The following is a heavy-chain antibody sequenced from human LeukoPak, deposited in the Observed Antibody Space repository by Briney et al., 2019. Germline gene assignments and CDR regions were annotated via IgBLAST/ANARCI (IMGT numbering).Heavy chain of an antibody. D-gene: IGHD3-10*01. CDR3: ASFVSWGDFDY. CDR2: INHSGST. V-gene: IGHV4-34*01. CDR1: GGSFSGYY. J-gene: IGHJ4*02. Sequence: SETLSLTCAVYGGSFSGYYWSWIRQPPGKGLEWIGEINHSGSTNYNPSLKSRVTISVDTSKNQFSLKLSSVTAADTAVYYCASFVSWGDFDYWGQGTLVTVSS.